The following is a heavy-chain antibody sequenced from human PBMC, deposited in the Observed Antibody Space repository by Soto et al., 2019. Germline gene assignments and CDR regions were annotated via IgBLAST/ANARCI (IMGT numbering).Heavy chain of an antibody. V-gene: IGHV1-18*04. D-gene: IGHD3-10*01. Sequence: QVQLVQSGAEVKKPGASVKVSCKASGYTFTSYGISWVRQAPGQGLEWMGWISAYNGNTNYAQKLQGRVTMTTDTSTSTAYMELRSLRSDDTAVYYCAREQDTYYYGSGSYPYYFDYWGQGTLDTVSS. CDR1: GYTFTSYG. J-gene: IGHJ4*02. CDR3: AREQDTYYYGSGSYPYYFDY. CDR2: ISAYNGNT.